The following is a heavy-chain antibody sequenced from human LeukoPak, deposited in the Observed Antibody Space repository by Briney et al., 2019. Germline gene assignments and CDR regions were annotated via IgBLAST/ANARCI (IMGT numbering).Heavy chain of an antibody. CDR2: IRSKAYGGTT. Sequence: GGSLRLSCAASGFTFSSYAMSWFRQAPGKGLEWVGFIRSKAYGGTTEYAASVKGRFTISRDDSKSIAYLQMNSLKTEDTAVYYCTRDSPTIFGVVIPMDYWGQGTLVTVSS. CDR3: TRDSPTIFGVVIPMDY. D-gene: IGHD3-3*01. J-gene: IGHJ4*02. V-gene: IGHV3-49*03. CDR1: GFTFSSYA.